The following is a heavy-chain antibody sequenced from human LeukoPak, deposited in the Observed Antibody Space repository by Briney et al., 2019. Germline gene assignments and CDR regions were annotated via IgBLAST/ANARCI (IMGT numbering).Heavy chain of an antibody. CDR3: AKNPGMVRERFFDY. D-gene: IGHD3-10*01. J-gene: IGHJ4*02. CDR1: GFTFSSYG. V-gene: IGHV3-23*01. Sequence: PGGSLRLSCAASGFTFSSYGMSWVRQAPGKGLEWVSAISGSGGSTYYADSVKGRSTISRDNSKNTLYLQMNSLRAEDTAVYYCAKNPGMVRERFFDYWGQGTLVTVSS. CDR2: ISGSGGST.